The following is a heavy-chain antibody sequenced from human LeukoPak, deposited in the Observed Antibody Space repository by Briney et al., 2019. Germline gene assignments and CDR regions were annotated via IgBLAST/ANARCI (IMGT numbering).Heavy chain of an antibody. CDR1: GFTFDDYA. D-gene: IGHD3-22*01. CDR3: ARDEYYYDSSGYYRYNWFDP. J-gene: IGHJ5*02. CDR2: ISWNSGSI. V-gene: IGHV3-9*01. Sequence: PGRSLRLSCAASGFTFDDYAMHWVRQAPGKGLEWVSGISWNSGSIGYADSVKGRFTISRDNAKNSLYLQMNSLRAEDTALYHCARDEYYYDSSGYYRYNWFDPWGQGTLVTVSS.